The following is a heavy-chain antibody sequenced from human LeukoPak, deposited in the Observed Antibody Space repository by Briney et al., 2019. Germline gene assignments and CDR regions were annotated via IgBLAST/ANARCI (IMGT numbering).Heavy chain of an antibody. J-gene: IGHJ6*03. V-gene: IGHV4-4*09. CDR2: IYTSGST. CDR3: ARHDTSFGFWSGYLPPNYYYYYMDV. D-gene: IGHD3-3*01. CDR1: GGSISSYY. Sequence: SETLSLTCTVPGGSISSYYWSWIRQPPGKGLEWIGYIYTSGSTNYNPSLKSRVTISVDTSKNQFSLKLSSVTAADTAVYYCARHDTSFGFWSGYLPPNYYYYYMDVWGKGTTVTVSS.